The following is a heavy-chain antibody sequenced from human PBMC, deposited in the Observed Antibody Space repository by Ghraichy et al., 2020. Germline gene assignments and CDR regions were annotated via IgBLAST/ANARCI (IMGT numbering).Heavy chain of an antibody. D-gene: IGHD3-10*01. J-gene: IGHJ5*02. Sequence: ASVKVSCKVSGYTLTELSMHWVRQAPGKGLEWMGGFDPEDGETIYAQKFQGRVTMTEDTSTDTAYMELSSLRSEDTAVYYCATTWGGSGANWFDPWGQGTLVTVSS. CDR1: GYTLTELS. CDR2: FDPEDGET. CDR3: ATTWGGSGANWFDP. V-gene: IGHV1-24*01.